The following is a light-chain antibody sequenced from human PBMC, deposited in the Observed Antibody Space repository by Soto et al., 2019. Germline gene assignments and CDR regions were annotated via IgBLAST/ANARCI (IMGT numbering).Light chain of an antibody. J-gene: IGLJ2*01. V-gene: IGLV1-51*01. CDR3: GAWDYSLTAFV. Sequence: QSVLTQPPSVSAAPGEKVTISCSGRTSNLVNNFFSWYRQFPGTAPPRLLHYNNNRPSGIPARLSCSKSGSSDTLGITGRQTGDEALDYCGAWDYSLTAFVFGGGTQLTVL. CDR2: YNN. CDR1: TSNLVNNF.